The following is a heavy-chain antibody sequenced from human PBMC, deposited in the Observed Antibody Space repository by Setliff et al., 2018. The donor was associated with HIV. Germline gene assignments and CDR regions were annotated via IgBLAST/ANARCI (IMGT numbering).Heavy chain of an antibody. CDR2: INTNTGNP. CDR3: AREHLYGSGSYYNAAYYFDY. Sequence: ASVKVSCKASGYTFINYGISWVRQTPGQGLEWMGWINTNTGNPTYAQGFTGRFVFSLDTSVSTAYLQISSLKAEDTAVYYCAREHLYGSGSYYNAAYYFDYWGQGTLVTVSS. V-gene: IGHV7-4-1*02. CDR1: GYTFINYG. D-gene: IGHD3-10*01. J-gene: IGHJ4*02.